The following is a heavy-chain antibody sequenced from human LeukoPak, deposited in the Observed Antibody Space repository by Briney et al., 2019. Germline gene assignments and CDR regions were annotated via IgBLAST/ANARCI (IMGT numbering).Heavy chain of an antibody. Sequence: GGSLRLSCAASGFTFSSYAMTWVRQAPGKGLEWVSAISATGASTYYADSVKGRFTLSRDNSKDTLFLQMNSLRAEDTAVYYCAKRVAASSGANDYWGQGTLVTVSS. D-gene: IGHD5-18*01. CDR1: GFTFSSYA. CDR2: ISATGAST. CDR3: AKRVAASSGANDY. J-gene: IGHJ4*02. V-gene: IGHV3-23*01.